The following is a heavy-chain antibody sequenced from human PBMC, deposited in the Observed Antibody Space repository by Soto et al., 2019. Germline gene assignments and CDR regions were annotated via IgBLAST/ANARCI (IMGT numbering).Heavy chain of an antibody. CDR2: ISSSGSTI. Sequence: GGSLRLSCAASGFTFSDYYMSWIRQAPGKGLEWVSYISSSGSTIYYADSVKGRFTISRDNAKNSLYLQMNSLRAEDTAVYYCARDWEQLVRRGYYYYYMDVWGKGTTVTVSS. V-gene: IGHV3-11*01. D-gene: IGHD6-13*01. CDR3: ARDWEQLVRRGYYYYYMDV. CDR1: GFTFSDYY. J-gene: IGHJ6*03.